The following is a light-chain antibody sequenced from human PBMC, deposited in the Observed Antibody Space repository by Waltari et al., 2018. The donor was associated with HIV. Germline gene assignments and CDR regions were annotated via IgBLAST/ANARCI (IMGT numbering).Light chain of an antibody. Sequence: QSALTQPRSVSGSPGQSVTISCTGTASDIGYFDYVSWYHQYPGKAPQVIIYEVSPRPSGVPDRFTASKSGITAYLTISGLQDEDEADYYCCSYAGTYTYVFGSGTTVTVL. CDR1: ASDIGYFDY. J-gene: IGLJ1*01. CDR3: CSYAGTYTYV. CDR2: EVS. V-gene: IGLV2-11*01.